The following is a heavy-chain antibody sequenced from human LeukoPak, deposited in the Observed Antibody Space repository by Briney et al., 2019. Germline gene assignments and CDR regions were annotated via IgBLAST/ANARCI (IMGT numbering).Heavy chain of an antibody. CDR2: IYSSGRT. D-gene: IGHD3-10*01. J-gene: IGHJ6*03. V-gene: IGHV4-61*02. Sequence: SETLSLTCTVSGGSISSGPYYWSWIRQPAGKGLEWIGRIYSSGRTNYNPSLKSRVTISLDTSKNQFSLKLSSVTAADTAVYYCARTTMVRGTYYMDVWGKGTTVTVSS. CDR3: ARTTMVRGTYYMDV. CDR1: GGSISSGPYY.